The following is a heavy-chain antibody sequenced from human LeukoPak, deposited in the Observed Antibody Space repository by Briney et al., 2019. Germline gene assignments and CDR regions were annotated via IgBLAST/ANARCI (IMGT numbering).Heavy chain of an antibody. Sequence: GASVKVSCKASGYTFTGYYMHWVRQAPGQGLEWMGWINPNSGGTNYAQKFQGRVTMTRDTSISTAYMELSRLRSDDTAVYYCASINPAYCSSTSCYLYYYGMDVWGQGTTVTVS. J-gene: IGHJ6*02. V-gene: IGHV1-2*02. CDR2: INPNSGGT. CDR1: GYTFTGYY. CDR3: ASINPAYCSSTSCYLYYYGMDV. D-gene: IGHD2-2*01.